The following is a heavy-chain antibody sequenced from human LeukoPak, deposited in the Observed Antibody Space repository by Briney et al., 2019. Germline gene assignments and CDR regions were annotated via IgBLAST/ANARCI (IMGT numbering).Heavy chain of an antibody. Sequence: PSETLPLTCTVSGGSISSSNHFWRWLRQPPGKGRERIGNIYYSGRTYYNPSLKSRVTLSVDTSKNQFSLKLSSVSAADTAVYYCARLYCSSTSCYSPFFDYGGQGTLVTVSS. CDR3: ARLYCSSTSCYSPFFDY. CDR1: GGSISSSNHF. CDR2: IYYSGRT. D-gene: IGHD2-2*01. V-gene: IGHV4-39*01. J-gene: IGHJ4*02.